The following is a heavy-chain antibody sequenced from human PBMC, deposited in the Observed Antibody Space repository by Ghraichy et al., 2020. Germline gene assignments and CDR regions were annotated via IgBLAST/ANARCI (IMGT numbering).Heavy chain of an antibody. CDR1: GFTFSSYA. D-gene: IGHD3-22*01. CDR3: AKDLNSIVVVIMS. J-gene: IGHJ5*02. V-gene: IGHV3-23*01. Sequence: GWSLRLSCAASGFTFSSYAMSWVRQAPGKGLEWVSAISGSGGSTYYADSVKGRFTISRDNSKNTLYLQMNSLRAEDTAVYYCAKDLNSIVVVIMSWGQGTLVTVSS. CDR2: ISGSGGST.